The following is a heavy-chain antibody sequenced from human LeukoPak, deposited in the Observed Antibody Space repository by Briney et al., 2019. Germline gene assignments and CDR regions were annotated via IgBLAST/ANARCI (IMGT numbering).Heavy chain of an antibody. D-gene: IGHD6-13*01. CDR3: AKDGAAAGPIDY. CDR1: GFTFSSYA. J-gene: IGHJ4*02. CDR2: ISGSGST. V-gene: IGHV3-23*01. Sequence: GGSLRLSCAASGFTFSSYAMSWVRQAPGKGLEWVSAISGSGSTYYADSVKGRFTISRDNSKNTLYLQMNSLRAEDTAVYYCAKDGAAAGPIDYWGQGTLVTVSS.